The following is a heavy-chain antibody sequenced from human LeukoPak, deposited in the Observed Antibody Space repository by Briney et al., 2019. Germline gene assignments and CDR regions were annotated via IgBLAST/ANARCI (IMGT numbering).Heavy chain of an antibody. V-gene: IGHV3-33*01. CDR3: ARDRMDTAMGRGLRAFDI. J-gene: IGHJ3*02. D-gene: IGHD5-18*01. CDR2: IWYDGSNK. Sequence: GGSLRLSCAASGFTFSSYGMHWVRQAPGKGLEWVAVIWYDGSNKYYADSVKGRFTISRDNSKNTLYLQMNSLRAEDTAVYYCARDRMDTAMGRGLRAFDIWGQGTMVTVSS. CDR1: GFTFSSYG.